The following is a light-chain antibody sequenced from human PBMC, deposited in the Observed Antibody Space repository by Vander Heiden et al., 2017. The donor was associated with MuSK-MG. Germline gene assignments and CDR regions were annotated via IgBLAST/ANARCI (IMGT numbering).Light chain of an antibody. V-gene: IGKV1-39*01. CDR2: DVS. Sequence: DIQMTQSPSSLSASVGDRVTITCRASQSIRFLNWYQQKSGKAPNLLIYDVSTLQSGVPSRFSSSGSGADFTLTISSLEHEDFATYFCQQSHLTPFTFGQGTKLEIK. CDR1: QSIRF. J-gene: IGKJ2*01. CDR3: QQSHLTPFT.